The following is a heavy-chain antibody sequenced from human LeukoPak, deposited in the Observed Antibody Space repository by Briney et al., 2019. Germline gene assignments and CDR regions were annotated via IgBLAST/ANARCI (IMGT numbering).Heavy chain of an antibody. Sequence: GGSLRLSCAASGFAVSSIYMGWVRQAPEKGLEWLSSISDTGSSTYYADSVKGRFTISRDNSRNTLVLQMNSLRADDTAVYYCAKQLGYCSDGSCYFPYWGQGTLVTVSS. CDR3: AKQLGYCSDGSCYFPY. V-gene: IGHV3-23*01. J-gene: IGHJ4*02. CDR2: ISDTGSST. D-gene: IGHD2-15*01. CDR1: GFAVSSIY.